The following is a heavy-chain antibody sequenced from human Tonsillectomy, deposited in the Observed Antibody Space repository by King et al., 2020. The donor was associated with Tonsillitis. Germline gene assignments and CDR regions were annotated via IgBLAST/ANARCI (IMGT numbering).Heavy chain of an antibody. CDR2: ISYDGSNK. J-gene: IGHJ4*02. V-gene: IGHV3-30*18. D-gene: IGHD6-13*01. Sequence: VQLVESGGGVVQPGRSLRLSCAASGFTFSSYGMHWVRQAPGKGLEWVAVISYDGSNKYYADSVKGRFTISRDNSKNTLYLQMNSLRAEDTAVYYCAKVGGAASSSWYGSTVYYFYYWGQGPLVTVSS. CDR1: GFTFSSYG. CDR3: AKVGGAASSSWYGSTVYYFYY.